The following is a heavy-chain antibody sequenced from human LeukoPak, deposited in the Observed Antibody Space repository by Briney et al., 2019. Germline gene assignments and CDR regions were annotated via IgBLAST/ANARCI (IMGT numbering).Heavy chain of an antibody. D-gene: IGHD2-15*01. CDR2: ISAYDGDT. CDR3: ARDGGSELDY. Sequence: ASVKVSCKASGYTFTNSGISWVRQAPGQGLEWMGWISAYDGDTKYAQKLQGRVTMTTDTSTSTAYMELRSLRSDDTAVYYCARDGGSELDYWGQGTLVTVSS. V-gene: IGHV1-18*01. CDR1: GYTFTNSG. J-gene: IGHJ4*02.